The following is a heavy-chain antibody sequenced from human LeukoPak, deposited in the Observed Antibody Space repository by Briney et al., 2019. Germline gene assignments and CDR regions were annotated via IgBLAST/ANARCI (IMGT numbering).Heavy chain of an antibody. V-gene: IGHV3-23*01. J-gene: IGHJ4*02. CDR1: GFTFSSYW. D-gene: IGHD2-15*01. Sequence: GGSLRLSCAASGFTFSSYWMHWVRQAPGKGLEWVSAISGSGGSTYYADSVKGRFTISRDNSKNTLYLQMNSLRAEDTAVYYCAKDRGGYCSGGSCYNDYWGQGTLVTVSS. CDR3: AKDRGGYCSGGSCYNDY. CDR2: ISGSGGST.